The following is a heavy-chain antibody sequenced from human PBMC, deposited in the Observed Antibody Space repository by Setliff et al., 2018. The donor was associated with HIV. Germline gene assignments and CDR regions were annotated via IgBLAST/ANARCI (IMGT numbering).Heavy chain of an antibody. V-gene: IGHV4-4*07. J-gene: IGHJ2*01. CDR3: ARPSAGGGYNYWYFDL. CDR1: GGSITSYY. Sequence: SETLSLTCTVSGGSITSYYWSWIRQPAGKGLEWFGRIYISGSTNYNPSFESRVTMSIDTSKNQFSLNLSSVTAADTAVYYCARPSAGGGYNYWYFDLWGRGTLVTVSS. D-gene: IGHD5-12*01. CDR2: IYISGST.